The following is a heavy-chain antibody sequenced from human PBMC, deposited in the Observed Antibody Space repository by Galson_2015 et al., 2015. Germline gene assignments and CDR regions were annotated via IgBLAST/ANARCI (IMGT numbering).Heavy chain of an antibody. Sequence: SLRLSCAASEFTFSSYYMSWVCQAPGKGLEWVSSISSTTTYIYYADSVKGRFTISRDNAKNSLYLQMNSLGAEDTAVYYCARQILDCDFWSGYYPTNFDYWGQGTLVTVSS. CDR3: ARQILDCDFWSGYYPTNFDY. D-gene: IGHD3-3*01. V-gene: IGHV3-21*01. CDR2: ISSTTTYI. J-gene: IGHJ4*02. CDR1: EFTFSSYY.